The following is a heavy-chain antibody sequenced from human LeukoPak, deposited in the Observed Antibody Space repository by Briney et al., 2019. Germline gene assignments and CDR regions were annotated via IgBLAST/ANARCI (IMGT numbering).Heavy chain of an antibody. J-gene: IGHJ4*02. V-gene: IGHV3-30*18. CDR2: ISDDGSSK. CDR1: GFNFSNYG. D-gene: IGHD2-2*01. Sequence: PGGSLRLACAASGFNFSNYGMHWVRQAPGKGLEGVALISDDGSSKYYADSVKGRFTISRDNSIHTLYLQINNLRPEDTAVYYCAKVPAAATGGFDYWGQGTLVTVSS. CDR3: AKVPAAATGGFDY.